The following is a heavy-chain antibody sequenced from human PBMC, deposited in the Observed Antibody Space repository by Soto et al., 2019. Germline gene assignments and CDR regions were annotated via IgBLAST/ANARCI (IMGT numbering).Heavy chain of an antibody. V-gene: IGHV3-30*18. CDR3: AKLPWGFNYYDRSEYRATDNDAFHI. J-gene: IGHJ3*02. Sequence: QMQLVESGGGVVQPGTSLRVSCAASGFTFSHYGIHWVRQAPGKGLEWVAVASYDGGIKLYADSVRDRFAISRDNSKNTPYLQMNSLGPGDTAVYYCAKLPWGFNYYDRSEYRATDNDAFHIWGQGTMVTVSS. CDR1: GFTFSHYG. CDR2: ASYDGGIK. D-gene: IGHD3-22*01.